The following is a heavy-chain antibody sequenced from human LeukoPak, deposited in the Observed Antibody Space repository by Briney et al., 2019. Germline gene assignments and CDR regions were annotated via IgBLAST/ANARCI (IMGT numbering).Heavy chain of an antibody. Sequence: PSETLSLTCTVSGGSISSSHYYWDWIRQPPGKGLEWIGNIYNSGSTYYNPSLKSRVTISVDTSKNQFSLKLSSVTAADTAVYYCARLYVGMATIDYWGQGILVTVSS. V-gene: IGHV4-39*01. CDR3: ARLYVGMATIDY. J-gene: IGHJ4*02. CDR2: IYNSGST. D-gene: IGHD5-24*01. CDR1: GGSISSSHYY.